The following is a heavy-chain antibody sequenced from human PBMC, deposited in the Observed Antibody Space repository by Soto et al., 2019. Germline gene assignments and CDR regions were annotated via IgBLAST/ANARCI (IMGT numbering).Heavy chain of an antibody. Sequence: SETLSLTCTVSGGSLSSSSYYWGWIRQPPGKGLEWIGSIYYSGSTYYNPSLKSRVTISVDTSKNQFSLKLSSVTAADTAVYYCARRVWGIAAAGTPLCDHWRQGSLVTVSS. D-gene: IGHD6-13*01. CDR2: IYYSGST. J-gene: IGHJ4*02. V-gene: IGHV4-39*01. CDR1: GGSLSSSSYY. CDR3: ARRVWGIAAAGTPLCDH.